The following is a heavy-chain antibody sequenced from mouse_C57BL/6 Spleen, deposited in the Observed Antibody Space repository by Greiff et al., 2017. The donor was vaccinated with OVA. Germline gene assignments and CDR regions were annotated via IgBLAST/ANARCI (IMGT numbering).Heavy chain of an antibody. V-gene: IGHV3-6*01. CDR1: GYSITSGYY. D-gene: IGHD2-4*01. CDR3: ARGGLRQGFDY. Sequence: EESGPGLVKPSQSLSLTCSVTGYSITSGYYWNWIRQFPGNKLEWMGYISYDGSNNYNPSLKNRISITRDTSKNQFFLKLNSVTTEDTATYYCARGGLRQGFDYWGQGTTLTVSS. J-gene: IGHJ2*01. CDR2: ISYDGSN.